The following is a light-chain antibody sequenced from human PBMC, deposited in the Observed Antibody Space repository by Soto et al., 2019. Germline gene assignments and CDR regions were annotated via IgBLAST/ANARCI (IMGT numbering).Light chain of an antibody. Sequence: QSVPPQPPSASGSPGQSVTLSCTGTSGDVGTYNFVSWYQHLPGKAPKLIISEVTKRPSGVPDRFSGSRSGNTASLTVSGLQADDEAVDYCTSYGCSNVPYVFGGGTKLTVL. V-gene: IGLV2-8*01. J-gene: IGLJ1*01. CDR1: SGDVGTYNF. CDR2: EVT. CDR3: TSYGCSNVPYV.